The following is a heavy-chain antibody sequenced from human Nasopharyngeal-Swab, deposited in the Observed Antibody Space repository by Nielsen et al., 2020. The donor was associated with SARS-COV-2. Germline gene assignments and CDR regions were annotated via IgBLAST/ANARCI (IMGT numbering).Heavy chain of an antibody. CDR2: TYYRSKWYK. J-gene: IGHJ4*02. CDR3: AREDFRRFDY. Sequence: WIRQSPSRGLEWPGRTYYRSKWYKDYALSVESRITINPDTSKNQFSLQVNSVTPEDKAVYFCAREDFRRFDYWGQGTLVTVSS. V-gene: IGHV6-1*01. D-gene: IGHD3-3*01.